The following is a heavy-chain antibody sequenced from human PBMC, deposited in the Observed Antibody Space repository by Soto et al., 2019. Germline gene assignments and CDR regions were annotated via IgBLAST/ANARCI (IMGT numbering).Heavy chain of an antibody. D-gene: IGHD2-21*01. Sequence: ASVKVSCKASGYTFTDYAIHWVRQAPGQRLEWMGWIAPGNGNTKYSQNFQGRVTITRDTSATTAYMELSSLRSEDTAVYYCAIGSRMWTPDYWGQGTLVTVSS. V-gene: IGHV1-3*01. CDR2: IAPGNGNT. CDR1: GYTFTDYA. J-gene: IGHJ4*02. CDR3: AIGSRMWTPDY.